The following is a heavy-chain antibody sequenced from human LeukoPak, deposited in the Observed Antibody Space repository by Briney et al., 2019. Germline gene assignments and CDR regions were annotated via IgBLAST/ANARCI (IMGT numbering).Heavy chain of an antibody. D-gene: IGHD4-23*01. CDR1: GFTVNNSY. CDR2: IYSGGTT. J-gene: IGHJ4*02. Sequence: GGSLRLSCAASGFTVNNSYMSWVRQAPGEGLEWVSVIYSGGTTYYADSVKGRFTVSRDNSKNTLYLQMNNLRADDTAVYYCASGLRWTTGYDYWGQGTLVTVSS. V-gene: IGHV3-53*01. CDR3: ASGLRWTTGYDY.